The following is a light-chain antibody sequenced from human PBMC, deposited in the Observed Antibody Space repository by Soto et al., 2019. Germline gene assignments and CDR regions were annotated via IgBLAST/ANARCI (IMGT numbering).Light chain of an antibody. CDR2: STS. Sequence: QTVVTQEPSLTVSPGGTVTLTCASSTGAVTGTNYPNWFQQKPGQAPTALIYSTSNKHSWTPARFSGSLLGGKAALTLSGVQPEDETEYYCLLYYGXAWVFGGGTK. V-gene: IGLV7-43*01. CDR3: LLYYGXAWV. CDR1: TGAVTGTNY. J-gene: IGLJ3*02.